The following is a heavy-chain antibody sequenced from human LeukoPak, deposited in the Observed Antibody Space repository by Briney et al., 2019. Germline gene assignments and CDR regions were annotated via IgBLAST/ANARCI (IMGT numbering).Heavy chain of an antibody. Sequence: ASVKVSCKVSGYTLTELSMHWVRQAPGKGLEWMGGFDPEDGETIYAQKFQGRVTMTEDTSTDTAYMELSSLRSEDTAVYYCATGVTTGTTLSYGRGYMDVWGKGTTVTVSS. J-gene: IGHJ6*03. V-gene: IGHV1-24*01. CDR1: GYTLTELS. CDR2: FDPEDGET. D-gene: IGHD1-1*01. CDR3: ATGVTTGTTLSYGRGYMDV.